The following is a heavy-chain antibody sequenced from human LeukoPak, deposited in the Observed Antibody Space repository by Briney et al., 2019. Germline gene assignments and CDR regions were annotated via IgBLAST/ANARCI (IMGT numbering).Heavy chain of an antibody. J-gene: IGHJ4*02. CDR1: GLTFSSYA. CDR3: AKARITGTTGWGDVWDY. V-gene: IGHV3-23*01. Sequence: PGGSLRLSCAASGLTFSSYAMTWVRQAPGKGLEWVSAISGSGGSTYYADSVKGRLTISRDNSKNTLYVQMNSLRAEDTAVYYCAKARITGTTGWGDVWDYWGQGTLVTVSS. D-gene: IGHD1-20*01. CDR2: ISGSGGST.